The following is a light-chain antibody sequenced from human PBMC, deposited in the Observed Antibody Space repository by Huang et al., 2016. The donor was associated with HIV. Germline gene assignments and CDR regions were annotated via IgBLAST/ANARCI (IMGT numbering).Light chain of an antibody. Sequence: EMVMTQSPATLSVSPGERVTLSCRASQSVSSNLAWYQQKPGQAPRLLIYGSSPRATDTPPRFSGGGSGTVFTLTLSSLQSEGSAGYYCQQYKNWPPWTFGQGTKVEIK. V-gene: IGKV3-15*01. CDR1: QSVSSN. CDR3: QQYKNWPPWT. J-gene: IGKJ1*01. CDR2: GSS.